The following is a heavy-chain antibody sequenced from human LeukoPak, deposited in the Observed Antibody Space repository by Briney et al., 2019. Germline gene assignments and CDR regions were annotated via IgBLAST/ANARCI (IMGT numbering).Heavy chain of an antibody. Sequence: GGSLKLSCTTSGFIFGDYAMSWVRQAPGKGLEWVSLIRGRVYGATTEYAASVKGRFAMSRDDSKSIAYLQMNSLKSEDTAMYYCSRERAGVFQYWGQGILVTVSS. V-gene: IGHV3-49*04. CDR3: SRERAGVFQY. CDR2: IRGRVYGATT. CDR1: GFIFGDYA. J-gene: IGHJ4*02.